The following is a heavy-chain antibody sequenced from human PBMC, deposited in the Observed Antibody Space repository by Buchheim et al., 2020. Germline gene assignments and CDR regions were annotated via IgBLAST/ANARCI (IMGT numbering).Heavy chain of an antibody. CDR2: IDHTGST. V-gene: IGHV4-34*02. D-gene: IGHD2/OR15-2a*01. J-gene: IGHJ3*01. CDR3: ARDTPIVTVSGASAFHF. Sequence: QVRLQQWGAGLLKPSEALSLTCAVYGGSFSGYYWSWIRQSPGKGLEWIGEIDHTGSTTYNPSLKSRVSISMDTSKNQFSLKVNSVTAADTAVYYCARDTPIVTVSGASAFHFWGQGT. CDR1: GGSFSGYY.